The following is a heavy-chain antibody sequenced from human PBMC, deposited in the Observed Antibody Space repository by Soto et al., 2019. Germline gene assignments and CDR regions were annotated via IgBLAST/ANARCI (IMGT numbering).Heavy chain of an antibody. D-gene: IGHD2-2*01. CDR1: GGSISSYY. V-gene: IGHV4-59*01. CDR3: ARWYCSTPSCQKSCYYYGLDV. CDR2: ISYSGST. Sequence: KPSETLSLTCTVSGGSISSYYWSWIRQPPGKGLQWIGYISYSGSTDYNPSLKSRVTMSLDTSKKHFSLKLSSVTAADTAVYYCARWYCSTPSCQKSCYYYGLDVWGQGTTVTVSS. J-gene: IGHJ6*02.